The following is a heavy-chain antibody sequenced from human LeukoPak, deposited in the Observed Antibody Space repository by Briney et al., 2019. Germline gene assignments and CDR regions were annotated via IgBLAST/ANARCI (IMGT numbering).Heavy chain of an antibody. CDR2: ISSIDGST. CDR3: AKDRSIAAGDDAFDI. CDR1: GFTFSSYG. J-gene: IGHJ3*02. V-gene: IGHV3-23*01. Sequence: GGSLRLSCAASGFTFSSYGMSWVRQAPGKGLEWVSGISSIDGSTYYADSVKGRFTVSRDNSKNTLYLQMNSLRAEDTAVYYCAKDRSIAAGDDAFDIWGQGTMVTVSS. D-gene: IGHD6-13*01.